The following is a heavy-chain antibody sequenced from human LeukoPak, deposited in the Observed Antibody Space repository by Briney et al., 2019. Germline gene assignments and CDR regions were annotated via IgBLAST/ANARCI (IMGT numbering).Heavy chain of an antibody. D-gene: IGHD4-23*01. J-gene: IGHJ1*01. CDR3: AKDRALHSTVVTTYAEYFHH. CDR1: GFTFSSYA. V-gene: IGHV3-23*01. Sequence: AGSLRLSCAGSGFTFSSYAMSWVRQAPGKGLEWVAAISGSGGGTDYADSVKGRFTISRDNSKNTLYLQMNSLRAEDTAVYYCAKDRALHSTVVTTYAEYFHHWGQGTLVTVSS. CDR2: ISGSGGGT.